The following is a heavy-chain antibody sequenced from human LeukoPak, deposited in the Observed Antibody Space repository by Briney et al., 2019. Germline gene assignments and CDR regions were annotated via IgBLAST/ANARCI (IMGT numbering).Heavy chain of an antibody. D-gene: IGHD3-22*01. Sequence: PSETLSLTCAVSGGSISSSSYYWGWIRRPPGKGLEWIGSIYYSGSTYYNPSLKSRVTISVDTSKNQFSLKLSSVTAADTAVYYCASAGENYDSSGYYEDWGQGTLVTVSS. J-gene: IGHJ4*02. CDR1: GGSISSSSYY. CDR2: IYYSGST. CDR3: ASAGENYDSSGYYED. V-gene: IGHV4-39*07.